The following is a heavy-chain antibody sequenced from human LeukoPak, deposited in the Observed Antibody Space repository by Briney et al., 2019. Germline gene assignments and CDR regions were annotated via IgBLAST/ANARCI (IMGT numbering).Heavy chain of an antibody. CDR3: ARGSYYYDSSGYPYDY. Sequence: PSETLSLTCTVSGGSISSSSYYWGWIRQPPGKGLEWIGNIYYSGSTYYNPSLESRVTISVDTSKNQFSLKLSSVTAADTAVYYCARGSYYYDSSGYPYDYWGQGTLVTVSS. J-gene: IGHJ4*02. V-gene: IGHV4-39*01. D-gene: IGHD3-22*01. CDR1: GGSISSSSYY. CDR2: IYYSGST.